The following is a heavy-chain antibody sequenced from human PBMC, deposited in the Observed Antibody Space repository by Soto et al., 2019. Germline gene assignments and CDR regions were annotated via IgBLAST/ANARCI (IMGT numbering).Heavy chain of an antibody. CDR2: IVVGSGNT. Sequence: QMQLVQSGPEVKKPGTSVKVSCKASGFTFTSSAVQWVRQARGQRLEWIGWIVVGSGNTNYAQKFQERVTITRDMYTSTAYMELSSLRSEDTAVYYCAAERPQLELRGGWPDQTDYWGQGTLVTVSS. CDR1: GFTFTSSA. CDR3: AAERPQLELRGGWPDQTDY. J-gene: IGHJ4*02. D-gene: IGHD1-7*01. V-gene: IGHV1-58*01.